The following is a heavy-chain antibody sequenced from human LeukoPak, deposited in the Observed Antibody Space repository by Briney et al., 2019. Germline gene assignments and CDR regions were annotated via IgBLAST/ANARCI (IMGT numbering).Heavy chain of an antibody. D-gene: IGHD6-13*01. Sequence: ASVQVSCKASGYTFTGYYMHWVRQAPGQGLEWMGWINPNSGGTNYAQKFQGRVTMTRDTSISTAYMELSRLRSDDTAVYYCARNRAAGRSYYYYMDVWGKGTTVTVSS. V-gene: IGHV1-2*02. CDR2: INPNSGGT. CDR1: GYTFTGYY. CDR3: ARNRAAGRSYYYYMDV. J-gene: IGHJ6*03.